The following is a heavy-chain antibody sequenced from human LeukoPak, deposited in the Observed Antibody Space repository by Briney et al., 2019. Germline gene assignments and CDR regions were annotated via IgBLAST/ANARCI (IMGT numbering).Heavy chain of an antibody. Sequence: PSETLSLTCTVSGGSISSSSYYWGWIRQPPGKGLEWIGSIYYSGSTYYNPSLKSRVTISVDTSKNQFSLKLSSVTAADTAVYYCARGRLGEQWLVWGGWFDPWGQGTLVTVSS. CDR3: ARGRLGEQWLVWGGWFDP. D-gene: IGHD6-19*01. J-gene: IGHJ5*02. V-gene: IGHV4-39*01. CDR1: GGSISSSSYY. CDR2: IYYSGST.